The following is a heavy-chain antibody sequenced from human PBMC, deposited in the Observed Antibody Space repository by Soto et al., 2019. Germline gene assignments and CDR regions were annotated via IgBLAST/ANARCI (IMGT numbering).Heavy chain of an antibody. D-gene: IGHD4-17*01. CDR2: IYSGGST. CDR3: ARDSDYGLYYFDY. CDR1: GFTVSRNH. V-gene: IGHV3-66*01. Sequence: ESGGGLVQPGGSLRLSCAASGFTVSRNHMSWVRQAPGKGLEWVSVIYSGGSTRYADSVKGRFTISRDNGKNTLDLQMNSLRAEDTAVYYCARDSDYGLYYFDYWGQGTLVTVSS. J-gene: IGHJ4*02.